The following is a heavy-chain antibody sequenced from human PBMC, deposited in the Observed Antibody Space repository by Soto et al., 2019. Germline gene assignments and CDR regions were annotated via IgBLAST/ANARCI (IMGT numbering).Heavy chain of an antibody. CDR2: ISAYNGNT. Sequence: GASVKVSCKASGYTVTSYGISWVRQAPGQGLEWMGWISAYNGNTNYAQKLQGRVTMTTDTSTSTAYMELRSLRSDDTAVYYCARGITIFGVVPYYGMDVWGQGTTVTVSS. V-gene: IGHV1-18*01. J-gene: IGHJ6*02. CDR3: ARGITIFGVVPYYGMDV. CDR1: GYTVTSYG. D-gene: IGHD3-3*01.